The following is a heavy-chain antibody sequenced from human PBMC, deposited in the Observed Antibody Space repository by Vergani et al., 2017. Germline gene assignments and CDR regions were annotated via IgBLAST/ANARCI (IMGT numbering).Heavy chain of an antibody. CDR1: GFTFSSYA. V-gene: IGHV3-23*01. D-gene: IGHD6-19*01. J-gene: IGHJ2*01. Sequence: EVQLLESGGGLVQPGGSLRLSCAASGFTFSSYAMSWVRQAPGKGLEWVSAISGSGGSTYYADSVKGRFTISRDNSKNTLYLQMNSLRAEDTAVYYWAKSSPSSPAWAGXFDLWGRGTLVTVSS. CDR2: ISGSGGST. CDR3: AKSSPSSPAWAGXFDL.